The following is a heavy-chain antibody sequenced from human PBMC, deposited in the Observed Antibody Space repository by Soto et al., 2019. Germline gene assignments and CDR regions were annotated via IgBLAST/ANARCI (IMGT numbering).Heavy chain of an antibody. CDR3: VRERIYGDFWFDP. D-gene: IGHD4-17*01. CDR1: GFIFSNFA. Sequence: GGSLRLSCAASGFIFSNFAMHWVRQAPGKGLEWVALISYDGSIQFYADSVKGRFSISRDNSKNTLYLQMNSPRAEDTAVYYCVRERIYGDFWFDPWGQGTLVTVSS. CDR2: ISYDGSIQ. V-gene: IGHV3-30-3*01. J-gene: IGHJ5*02.